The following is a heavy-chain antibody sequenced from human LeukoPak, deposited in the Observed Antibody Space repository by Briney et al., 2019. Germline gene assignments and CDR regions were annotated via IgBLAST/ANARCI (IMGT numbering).Heavy chain of an antibody. J-gene: IGHJ4*02. CDR3: ARDPGYAVYYFDY. D-gene: IGHD1-1*01. Sequence: GGSLRLSCAASGFTFRTYAMTWLRQAPGKGLEWVSTISGNGGSTYYADSVRGRFTISRDNSKSTLYLQMNSLRAEDTAVYYCARDPGYAVYYFDYWGQGTLVTVSS. V-gene: IGHV3-23*01. CDR2: ISGNGGST. CDR1: GFTFRTYA.